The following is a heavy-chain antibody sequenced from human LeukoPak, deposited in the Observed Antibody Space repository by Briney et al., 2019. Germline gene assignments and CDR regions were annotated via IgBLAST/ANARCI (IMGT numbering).Heavy chain of an antibody. CDR3: ARDFADSSGYYHGDAFDI. CDR1: GFTFSTYG. V-gene: IGHV3-33*01. D-gene: IGHD3-22*01. CDR2: FWYNGINK. Sequence: GGSLRLSCAASGFTFSTYGMHWVRQAPGKGLEWVAAFWYNGINKDITDSVEGRFTISRDNFNNTLFLQMNSLGAEDTAVYYCARDFADSSGYYHGDAFDIWGQGTMVTVSS. J-gene: IGHJ3*02.